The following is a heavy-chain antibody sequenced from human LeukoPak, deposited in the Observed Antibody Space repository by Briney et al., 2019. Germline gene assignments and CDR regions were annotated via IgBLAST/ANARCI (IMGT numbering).Heavy chain of an antibody. Sequence: PGGSLRLSCAASGFTFSSYEMNWVRQAPGKGLEWVSYISSSGSTIYYADSVKGRFTISRDNAKNSLYLQMNSLRAEDTAVYFCARSNCSSSSCPLGYWGQGTLVTVSS. CDR1: GFTFSSYE. CDR3: ARSNCSSSSCPLGY. J-gene: IGHJ4*02. D-gene: IGHD2-15*01. V-gene: IGHV3-48*03. CDR2: ISSSGSTI.